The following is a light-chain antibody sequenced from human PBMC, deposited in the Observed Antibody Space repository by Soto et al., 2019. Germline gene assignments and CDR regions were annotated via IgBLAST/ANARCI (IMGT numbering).Light chain of an antibody. Sequence: EIVLTQSPCTLSLSPGERATLSCRARQSVSSSYLAWYQQKTGQAPRLLIYGTSSMATGITDRFSGSGSGTDFTLTISRLEHEDVAVYYCPQYGRSPPFTVGPGTTVDIK. J-gene: IGKJ3*01. CDR3: PQYGRSPPFT. V-gene: IGKV3-20*01. CDR1: QSVSSSY. CDR2: GTS.